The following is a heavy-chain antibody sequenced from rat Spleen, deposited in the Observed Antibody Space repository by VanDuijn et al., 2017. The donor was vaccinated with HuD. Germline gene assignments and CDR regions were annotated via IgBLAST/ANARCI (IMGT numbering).Heavy chain of an antibody. CDR1: GYSITSSYR. J-gene: IGHJ2*01. CDR3: ARGVLHYFDY. Sequence: EVQLQESGPGLVKPSQSLSLTCSVTGYSITSSYRWNWIRKFPGNKLEWMGSINSVGSTNYNPSLKSRISITRDTSKNQFFLQVNSVTTEDTATYYCARGVLHYFDYWGQGVMVTVSS. CDR2: INSVGST. V-gene: IGHV3-3*01.